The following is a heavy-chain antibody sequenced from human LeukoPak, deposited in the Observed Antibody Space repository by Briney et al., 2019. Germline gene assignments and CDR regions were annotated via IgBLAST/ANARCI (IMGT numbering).Heavy chain of an antibody. Sequence: GGSLRLSCAASGFTVSSNYVSWVRQAPGKGLEWVSIIYSGGSTYYADSVKGRFTISRDNSKNTLNLQMNSLRAEDTAVYYCARARYYYDSSGYYLPYYFDYWGQGTLVTVSS. CDR1: GFTVSSNY. D-gene: IGHD3-22*01. V-gene: IGHV3-53*01. J-gene: IGHJ4*02. CDR3: ARARYYYDSSGYYLPYYFDY. CDR2: IYSGGST.